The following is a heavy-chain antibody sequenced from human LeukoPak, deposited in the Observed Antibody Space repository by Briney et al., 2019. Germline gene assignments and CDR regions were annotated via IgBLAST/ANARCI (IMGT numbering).Heavy chain of an antibody. Sequence: GGSLRLSCAASGVTFSSYAMSWVRQAPGKGLEWGSSISGGGNTYHADSVKGRFTISRDNSKSTVYLQMNSLRAEDTAVYYCARVGATIRAYYFDYWGQGTLVTVSS. J-gene: IGHJ4*02. CDR2: ISGGGNT. CDR1: GVTFSSYA. V-gene: IGHV3-23*01. CDR3: ARVGATIRAYYFDY. D-gene: IGHD1-26*01.